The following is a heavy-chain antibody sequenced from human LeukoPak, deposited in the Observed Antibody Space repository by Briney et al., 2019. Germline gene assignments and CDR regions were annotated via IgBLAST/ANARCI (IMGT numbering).Heavy chain of an antibody. J-gene: IGHJ5*02. V-gene: IGHV3-NL1*01. CDR2: MYSGGNT. CDR3: ASHDWFDP. Sequence: GGSLRLSCVVSGFTFSSYGMHWVRQAPGKGLEWVSVMYSGGNTYYADSVKGRFTISRDNSKNTLYLQMNSLRAEDTAVYYCASHDWFDPWGQGTLVTVSS. CDR1: GFTFSSYG.